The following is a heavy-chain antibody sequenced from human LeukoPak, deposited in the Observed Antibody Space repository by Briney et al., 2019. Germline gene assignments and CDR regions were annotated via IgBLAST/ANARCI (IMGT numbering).Heavy chain of an antibody. V-gene: IGHV4-59*01. CDR2: IYFSGAT. D-gene: IGHD4-17*01. J-gene: IGHJ6*02. CDR1: GGSISRYY. Sequence: TSETLSLTCTVSGGSISRYYWSWIRQPPGKGLEWLGYIYFSGATNYNPSLKSRVTISVDTSKNQFSLKLSSVTAADTAVYYCAREDPQTTVPEGLDVWGQGTTVIVSS. CDR3: AREDPQTTVPEGLDV.